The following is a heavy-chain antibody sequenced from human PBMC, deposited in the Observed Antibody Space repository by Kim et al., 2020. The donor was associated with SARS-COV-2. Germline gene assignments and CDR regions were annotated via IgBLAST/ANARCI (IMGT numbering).Heavy chain of an antibody. Sequence: SETLSLTCTVSGYSISSGYYWGWIRQPPGKGLEWIGSIYHSGSTYYNPSLKSRVTISVDTSKNQFSLKLSSVTAADTAVYYCARVTGTTGFWGQGTLVTVSS. J-gene: IGHJ4*02. V-gene: IGHV4-38-2*02. CDR2: IYHSGST. CDR3: ARVTGTTGF. D-gene: IGHD1-7*01. CDR1: GYSISSGYY.